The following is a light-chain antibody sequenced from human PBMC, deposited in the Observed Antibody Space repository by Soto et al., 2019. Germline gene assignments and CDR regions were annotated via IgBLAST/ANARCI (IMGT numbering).Light chain of an antibody. CDR3: AAWDDSLNGPV. V-gene: IGLV1-36*01. Sequence: QLVLTQPPLVSEAPRQRVTISCSGSSSNIGNNAVNWYQQLPGKAPKLLIYYDDLLPSGVSDRFSGSKSGTSASLAISGLQSEDEADYYCAAWDDSLNGPVFGGGTKLTVL. J-gene: IGLJ2*01. CDR2: YDD. CDR1: SSNIGNNA.